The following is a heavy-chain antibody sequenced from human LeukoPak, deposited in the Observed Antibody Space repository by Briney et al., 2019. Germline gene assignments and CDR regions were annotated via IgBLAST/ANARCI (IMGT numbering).Heavy chain of an antibody. Sequence: SGTLSLTCAVSGGSINSGNWWSWVRQPPGKGLEWIGEIYHSGSTNYNPSLKSRVTISVDKSKNQFSLKLDSVTAADTAVYYCARDRGPTGCDFDYWGQGTLVTVSS. CDR3: ARDRGPTGCDFDY. CDR1: GGSINSGNW. CDR2: IYHSGST. J-gene: IGHJ4*02. D-gene: IGHD1-14*01. V-gene: IGHV4-4*02.